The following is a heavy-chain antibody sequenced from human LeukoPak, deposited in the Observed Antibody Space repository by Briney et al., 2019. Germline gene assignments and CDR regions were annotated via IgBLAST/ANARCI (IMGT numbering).Heavy chain of an antibody. CDR1: GYTFTRYY. D-gene: IGHD3/OR15-3a*01. J-gene: IGHJ6*03. Sequence: ASVKVSCKASGYTFTRYYMHWVRQAPGQGLEWMGIINPSGGSTNYAQKFQGRVTMTRDTSTNTVYMELSSLRSEDTAVYYCARAFQWTGANYMDVWGKGTTVTVSS. CDR2: INPSGGST. V-gene: IGHV1-46*01. CDR3: ARAFQWTGANYMDV.